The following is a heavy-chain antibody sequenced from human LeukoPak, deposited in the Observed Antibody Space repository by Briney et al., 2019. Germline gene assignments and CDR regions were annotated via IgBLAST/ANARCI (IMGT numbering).Heavy chain of an antibody. D-gene: IGHD3-10*01. Sequence: RTLSLTCAISGDSVSSNSAAWNWIRQSPSRGLEWLGRTSYRSKWYRDYAVSVKSRITVNPDTSKNQFSLQLNSVTPEDTAVYYCAREFTVVGGVVNAFDIWGQETMVTVSS. CDR1: GDSVSSNSAA. J-gene: IGHJ3*02. CDR2: TSYRSKWYR. CDR3: AREFTVVGGVVNAFDI. V-gene: IGHV6-1*01.